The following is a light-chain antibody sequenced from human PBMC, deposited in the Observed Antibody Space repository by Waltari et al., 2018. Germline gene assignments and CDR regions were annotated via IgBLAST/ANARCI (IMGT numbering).Light chain of an antibody. V-gene: IGKV1-39*01. CDR1: QSISSH. CDR2: RTS. CDR3: QHHHIYPFT. Sequence: DIQMTQSPSSLSASVGDRVTITCRASQSISSHLNWYQQKPGKAPRLLIYRTSNLQSGVPSRFSGSGSGTDFSLTISSLQPEDFATYYCQHHHIYPFTFGPGTKVDIK. J-gene: IGKJ3*01.